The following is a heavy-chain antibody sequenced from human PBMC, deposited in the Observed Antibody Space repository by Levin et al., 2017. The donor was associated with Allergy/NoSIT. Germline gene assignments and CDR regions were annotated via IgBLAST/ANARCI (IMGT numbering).Heavy chain of an antibody. V-gene: IGHV1-2*02. CDR2: INPNSGGT. Sequence: GESLKISCKASGYTFTDHYIHWVRQAPGQGLEWMGWINPNSGGTKFEQNFQGRVSMTRDTSINTVYMVLSRLTVDDTATYFCTRDRTAVALQGFDPWGQGTLVVVSS. CDR1: GYTFTDHY. J-gene: IGHJ5*02. D-gene: IGHD6-19*01. CDR3: TRDRTAVALQGFDP.